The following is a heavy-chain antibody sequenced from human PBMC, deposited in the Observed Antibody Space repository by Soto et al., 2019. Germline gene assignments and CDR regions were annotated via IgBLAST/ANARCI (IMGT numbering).Heavy chain of an antibody. CDR3: ASPKAIFGVYPFDY. J-gene: IGHJ4*02. Sequence: ASVKVSCKASGGTFSSYAISWVRQAPGQGLEWMGGIIPIFGTANYAQKFQGRVTITADESTSTAYMELSSLRSEDTAVYYCASPKAIFGVYPFDYWGQGTLVTVSS. D-gene: IGHD3-3*01. CDR2: IIPIFGTA. V-gene: IGHV1-69*13. CDR1: GGTFSSYA.